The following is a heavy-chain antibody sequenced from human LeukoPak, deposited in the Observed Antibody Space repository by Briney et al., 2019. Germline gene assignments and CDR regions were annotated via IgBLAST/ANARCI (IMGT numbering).Heavy chain of an antibody. J-gene: IGHJ4*02. Sequence: SETLSLTCTVSGYSISSGYYWGWIRQPPGKGLEWIGSIYHSGSTYYNPSLKSRVTISVDTSKNQFSLKLSSVTAADTAVYYCARDGYYYDSSGYNWGQGTLVTVSS. V-gene: IGHV4-38-2*02. CDR2: IYHSGST. CDR3: ARDGYYYDSSGYN. CDR1: GYSISSGYY. D-gene: IGHD3-22*01.